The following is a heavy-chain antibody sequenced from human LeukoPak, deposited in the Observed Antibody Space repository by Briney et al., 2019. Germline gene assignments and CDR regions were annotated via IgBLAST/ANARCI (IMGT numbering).Heavy chain of an antibody. Sequence: GSSVKVSCKASGGTFSSYAISWVRQAPGQGLEWMGWINPGSGGTNYAQKFQGRVTMTRDTSISTAYMELSRLRSDDTAVYYCATYPKEGFDCWGQGTLVTVSS. CDR3: ATYPKEGFDC. V-gene: IGHV1-2*02. CDR1: GGTFSSYA. J-gene: IGHJ4*02. CDR2: INPGSGGT.